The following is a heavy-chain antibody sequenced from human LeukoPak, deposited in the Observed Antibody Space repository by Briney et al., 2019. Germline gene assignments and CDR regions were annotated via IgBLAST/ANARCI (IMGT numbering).Heavy chain of an antibody. CDR3: ARDGLMGSWSYSHTNYYYGMDV. D-gene: IGHD6-13*01. CDR1: GYTFTNYD. V-gene: IGHV1-18*01. CDR2: ISAHNGNT. J-gene: IGHJ6*02. Sequence: ASVKVSCKASGYTFTNYDISWVRQAPGQGLEWMGWISAHNGNTNYAQKLQGRVTMTTDTSTSTAYMELRSLRFDDTAVYYCARDGLMGSWSYSHTNYYYGMDVWGQGTTVTVSS.